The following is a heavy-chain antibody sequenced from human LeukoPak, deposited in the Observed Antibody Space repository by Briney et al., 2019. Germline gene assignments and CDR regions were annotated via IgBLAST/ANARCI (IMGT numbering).Heavy chain of an antibody. CDR1: GFTFSSYS. V-gene: IGHV3-21*04. CDR2: ISSSSSYI. Sequence: GGSLRLSCAASGFTFSSYSMNWVRQAPGKGLEWVSSISSSSSYIYYADSVKGRFTISRDNAKNSPYLQMSSLRAEDTAVYYCARDPRGIRALVDYFDYWGQGTLVIVSS. J-gene: IGHJ4*02. D-gene: IGHD5-18*01. CDR3: ARDPRGIRALVDYFDY.